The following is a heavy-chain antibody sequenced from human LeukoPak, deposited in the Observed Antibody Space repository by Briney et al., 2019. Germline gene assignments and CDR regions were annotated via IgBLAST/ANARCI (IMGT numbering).Heavy chain of an antibody. CDR2: VYSGGTT. D-gene: IGHD2-2*01. V-gene: IGHV3-53*01. J-gene: IGHJ4*02. CDR3: TSRVAVPAAISDY. CDR1: GFTVSSKH. Sequence: GGSLRLSCAASGFTVSSKHMTWVRQAPGKGLEWVSVVYSGGTTYYADSVKGRFTISKDNSNNTLYLQMNSLRAEDTAVYYCTSRVAVPAAISDYWGQGTLVTVSS.